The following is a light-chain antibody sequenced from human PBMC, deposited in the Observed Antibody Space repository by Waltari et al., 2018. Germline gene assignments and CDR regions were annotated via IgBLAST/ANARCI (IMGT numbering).Light chain of an antibody. CDR1: NIGSKS. J-gene: IGLJ2*01. Sequence: SYVLTQPPPVSVAPGPTARITCGGNNIGSKSVHGYQQKPGPAPVLVVYDDSDRPSGIPERFSGSKSRNTATLTISRVEAGDEADYYCQVWDSSSDHVVFGGGTKLTVL. V-gene: IGLV3-21*02. CDR2: DDS. CDR3: QVWDSSSDHVV.